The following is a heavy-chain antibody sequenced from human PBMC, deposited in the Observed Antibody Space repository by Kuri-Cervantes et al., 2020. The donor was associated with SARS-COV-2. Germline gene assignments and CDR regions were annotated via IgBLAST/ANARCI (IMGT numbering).Heavy chain of an antibody. V-gene: IGHV3-30-3*01. CDR1: GFTFSSYA. D-gene: IGHD2-15*01. J-gene: IGHJ3*02. CDR3: ARPQGYCSGGSCPDAFDI. CDR2: ISYDGSNK. Sequence: LSLTCAASGFTFSSYAIHWVRQAPGKGLEWVAVISYDGSNKYYADSVKGRFTISRDNSKNTLYLQMNSLRAEDTAVYYCARPQGYCSGGSCPDAFDIWGQGTMVTVSS.